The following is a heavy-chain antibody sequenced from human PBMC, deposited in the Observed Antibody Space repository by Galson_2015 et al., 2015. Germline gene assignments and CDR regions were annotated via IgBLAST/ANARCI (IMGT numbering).Heavy chain of an antibody. D-gene: IGHD6-13*01. CDR3: ARIALPGSWCDSGAFDI. V-gene: IGHV2-70*01. Sequence: PALVKPTQTLTLTCTFSGFSLSTRGMCVSWIRQPPGKALEWLALIDWDDDKYYSTSLKTRLTISKDTSKNQVVLTMTNMDPVDTATYYCARIALPGSWCDSGAFDIWGQGTMVTVSS. CDR1: GFSLSTRGMC. CDR2: IDWDDDK. J-gene: IGHJ3*02.